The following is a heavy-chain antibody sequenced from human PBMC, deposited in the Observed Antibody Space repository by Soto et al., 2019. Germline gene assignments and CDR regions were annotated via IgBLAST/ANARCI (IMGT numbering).Heavy chain of an antibody. CDR3: ASERREEIHDGYDIDY. CDR1: GDSISNYY. D-gene: IGHD5-12*01. Sequence: SETLSLTCTVSGDSISNYYWSWIRQPAGKGLEWIGRIYTSESADYNPSLKSRVTISTDTSKNQFSLKVTSMTAADTAVYYCASERREEIHDGYDIDYWGQGTMVTVYS. CDR2: IYTSESA. J-gene: IGHJ4*02. V-gene: IGHV4-4*07.